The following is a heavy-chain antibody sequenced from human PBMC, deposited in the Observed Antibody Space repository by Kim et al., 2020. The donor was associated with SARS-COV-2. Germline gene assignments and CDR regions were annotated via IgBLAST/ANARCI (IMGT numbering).Heavy chain of an antibody. Sequence: SETLSLTCTVSGGSISSYYWSWIRQPPGKGLEWIGYIYYSGSTNYNPSLKSRVTISVDTSKNQFSLKLSSVTAADTAVYYCARGRGIAAADPPGGAFDIWGQGTMVTVSS. CDR2: IYYSGST. J-gene: IGHJ3*02. CDR3: ARGRGIAAADPPGGAFDI. CDR1: GGSISSYY. V-gene: IGHV4-59*01. D-gene: IGHD6-13*01.